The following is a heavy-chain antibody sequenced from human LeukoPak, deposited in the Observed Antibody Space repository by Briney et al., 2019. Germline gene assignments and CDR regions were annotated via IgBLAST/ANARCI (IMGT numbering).Heavy chain of an antibody. J-gene: IGHJ4*02. CDR1: GFTFSSYE. V-gene: IGHV3-48*03. CDR2: ISSSGSTI. CDR3: ARGVKGSYDYFDY. Sequence: PGGSLRLSCAAPGFTFSSYEMNWVRQAPGKGLEWVSYISSSGSTIYYADSVKGRFTISRDNAKNSLYLQMNSLRAEDTAVYYCARGVKGSYDYFDYWGQGTLVTVSS. D-gene: IGHD1-26*01.